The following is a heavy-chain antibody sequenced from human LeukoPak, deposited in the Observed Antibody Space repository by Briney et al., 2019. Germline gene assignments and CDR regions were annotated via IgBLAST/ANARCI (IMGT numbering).Heavy chain of an antibody. CDR1: GFTFSSYA. CDR2: ISYDGSNK. CDR3: ARAPAVGATYFDY. Sequence: GGSLRLSCAASGFTFSSYAMHWVRQAPGKGLEWVAVISYDGSNKYYADSVKGRFTISRDNSKNTLYLQMSSLRAEDTAVYYCARAPAVGATYFDYWGQGTLVTVSS. D-gene: IGHD1-26*01. J-gene: IGHJ4*02. V-gene: IGHV3-30*15.